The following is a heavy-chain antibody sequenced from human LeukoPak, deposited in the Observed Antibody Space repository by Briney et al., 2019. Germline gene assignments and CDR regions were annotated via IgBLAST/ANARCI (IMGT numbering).Heavy chain of an antibody. CDR3: AKVGRSEAYYYGSGTDYYYYYMDV. CDR2: IRYDGSNK. J-gene: IGHJ6*03. D-gene: IGHD3-10*01. CDR1: GFTFSIYV. Sequence: GGSLRLSCAASGFTFSIYVMHCVPQAPGKGLEWGAFIRYDGSNKYYAGSVKAPFTISRDNSKNTMYLPMNSLRAEDTAVYYCAKVGRSEAYYYGSGTDYYYYYMDVWGKGTPVTISS. V-gene: IGHV3-30*02.